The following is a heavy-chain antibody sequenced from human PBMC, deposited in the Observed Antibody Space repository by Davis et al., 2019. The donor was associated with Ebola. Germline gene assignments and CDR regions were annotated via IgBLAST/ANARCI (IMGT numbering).Heavy chain of an antibody. CDR2: INHHGIT. D-gene: IGHD1-1*01. V-gene: IGHV4-34*01. Sequence: GSLRLSCVVYGGSFSGYYWSWIRQPPGKGLEWMGEINHHGITSYNPSLKSRVSMSVDTSKKQFSLKVTSVTAADTAVYYCARGLFWSGLDVWGQGTTVTVSS. J-gene: IGHJ6*02. CDR1: GGSFSGYY. CDR3: ARGLFWSGLDV.